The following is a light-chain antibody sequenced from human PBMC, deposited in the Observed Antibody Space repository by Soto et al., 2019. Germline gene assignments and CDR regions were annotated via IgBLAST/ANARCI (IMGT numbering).Light chain of an antibody. Sequence: EIVMTQSPATLSVSPGDRATLSCRASQSVSSSLAWYQQIPGQAPRLLIYDASTRATGIPARFGGSGSGTECTLTISSLPSEDFAVYYCQQYNKWPPLTFGGGTKVELK. J-gene: IGKJ4*01. V-gene: IGKV3-15*01. CDR3: QQYNKWPPLT. CDR1: QSVSSS. CDR2: DAS.